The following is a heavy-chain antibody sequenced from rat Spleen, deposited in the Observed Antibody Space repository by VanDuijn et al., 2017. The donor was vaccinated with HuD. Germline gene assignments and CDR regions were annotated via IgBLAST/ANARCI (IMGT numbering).Heavy chain of an antibody. CDR2: IIYDGSST. CDR1: GFTFSNYG. V-gene: IGHV5-29*01. D-gene: IGHD1-9*01. Sequence: EVQLVESGGVLVQPGRSLKVSCAASGFTFSNYGMAWVRQSPKKGLEWVATIIYDGSSTYYRDSVKGRFTISRDNAKSTLYLQMGSLRSEDTATYYCVNTYYGYWFGYWGQGTLVTVSS. J-gene: IGHJ3*01. CDR3: VNTYYGYWFGY.